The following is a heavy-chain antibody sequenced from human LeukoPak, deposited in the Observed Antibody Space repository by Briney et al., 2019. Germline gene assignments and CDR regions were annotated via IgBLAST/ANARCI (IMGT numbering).Heavy chain of an antibody. V-gene: IGHV3-30*02. J-gene: IGHJ4*02. Sequence: GGSLRLSCAASGFTFSRYGLHWVRQTPGKGLEWVAFIRDDGSTRYYAESVKGRFTVSRDNSKNTLYLQMDSLRTEDTAVYYCAKVPHSWGLFDSWGQGTLVTVSS. CDR3: AKVPHSWGLFDS. CDR2: IRDDGSTR. D-gene: IGHD3-16*01. CDR1: GFTFSRYG.